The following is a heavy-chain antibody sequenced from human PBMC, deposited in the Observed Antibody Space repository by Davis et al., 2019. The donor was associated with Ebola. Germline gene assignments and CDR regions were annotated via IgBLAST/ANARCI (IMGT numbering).Heavy chain of an antibody. CDR3: ARDGGVRWNYVQYFDL. D-gene: IGHD1-7*01. CDR1: GFTFSSYA. V-gene: IGHV3-7*03. Sequence: PEGSLRLSCAASGFTFSSYAMSWVRQAPGKGLEWVANIKQDGSEKYYVDSVKDRFTISRDNAKNSLYLQMNSLRAEDTAFYHCARDGGVRWNYVQYFDLWGRGTLVTVSP. J-gene: IGHJ2*01. CDR2: IKQDGSEK.